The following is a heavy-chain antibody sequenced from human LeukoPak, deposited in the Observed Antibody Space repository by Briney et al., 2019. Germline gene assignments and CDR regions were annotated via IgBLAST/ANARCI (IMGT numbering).Heavy chain of an antibody. D-gene: IGHD2-21*02. CDR1: GFTLSGHS. CDR3: ARGPHIVVVTAGGLDY. Sequence: PGGSLRLSCAASGFTLSGHSMNWVRQAPGKGLEWIAYVSRRSNTIVYADSVKGRFTISRDDPKNSLYLQMNSLRAEDTAVYYCARGPHIVVVTAGGLDYWGQGTLVTVSS. J-gene: IGHJ4*02. V-gene: IGHV3-48*04. CDR2: VSRRSNTI.